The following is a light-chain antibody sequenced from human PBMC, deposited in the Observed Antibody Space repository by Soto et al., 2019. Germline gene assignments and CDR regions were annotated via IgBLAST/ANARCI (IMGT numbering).Light chain of an antibody. CDR3: CSYAGSFIFV. V-gene: IGLV2-11*01. CDR1: SSDVGYYNY. J-gene: IGLJ1*01. CDR2: DVS. Sequence: QSALTQPRSVSGSPGQSVTISCTGTSSDVGYYNYVSWYQQYPGKAPKLMIYDVSGRPSGVPDRFSGSKSGNTASLTISGLQAEDEAYYYCCSYAGSFIFVFGTGTKVTVL.